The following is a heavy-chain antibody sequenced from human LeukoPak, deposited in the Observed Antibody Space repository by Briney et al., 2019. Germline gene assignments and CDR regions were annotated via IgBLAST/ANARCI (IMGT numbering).Heavy chain of an antibody. CDR2: ISADNDNT. CDR3: ARGRISRTRYYYYYYMDV. J-gene: IGHJ6*03. Sequence: ASVKVSCKASGYTLSNYGTNWVRQAPGQGLEWMGWISADNDNTKYAHKVQGRVTMTIDTSTNTAYMELRSLRSEDTAVYYCARGRISRTRYYYYYYMDVWGKGATVTVSS. V-gene: IGHV1-18*01. D-gene: IGHD2-21*01. CDR1: GYTLSNYG.